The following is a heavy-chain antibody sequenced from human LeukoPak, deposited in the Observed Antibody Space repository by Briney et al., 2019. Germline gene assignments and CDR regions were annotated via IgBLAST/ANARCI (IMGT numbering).Heavy chain of an antibody. CDR2: INYSGST. V-gene: IGHV4-59*01. CDR3: ARGESKRYSGYDYYVMDV. D-gene: IGHD5-12*01. CDR1: GGSISSYY. Sequence: PAETLSLTCTVSGGSISSYYWSWIRQPPGKGLEWIGYINYSGSTNYNPSLKRRVTISVDTSKNQFSLKLSSVIAADTAVYYCARGESKRYSGYDYYVMDVWGQGTTVTVSS. J-gene: IGHJ6*02.